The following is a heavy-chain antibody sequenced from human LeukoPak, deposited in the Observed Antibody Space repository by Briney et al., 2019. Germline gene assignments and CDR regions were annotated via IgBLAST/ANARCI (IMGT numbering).Heavy chain of an antibody. D-gene: IGHD2-2*01. CDR2: IIPIFGTA. Sequence: SVKVSCKASGGTFSSYAISWVRQAPGQGLEWMGGIIPIFGTANYAQKFQGRVTINADESTDTANMELSSLRSEDTAVYYCARALDILVVPGADNWLDPWGHGTLVTVSS. CDR3: ARALDILVVPGADNWLDP. J-gene: IGHJ5*02. V-gene: IGHV1-69*13. CDR1: GGTFSSYA.